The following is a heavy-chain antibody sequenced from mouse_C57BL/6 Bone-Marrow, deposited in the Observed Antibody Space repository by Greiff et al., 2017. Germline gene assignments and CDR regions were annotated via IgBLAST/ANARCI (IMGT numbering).Heavy chain of an antibody. J-gene: IGHJ2*01. Sequence: QVQLQQSGAELARPGASVKLSCKASGYTFPSYGISWVTQRTGQGLEWIGEIYPRSGNTYYNEKFKGKATLTADKSSSTAYMELRSLTSEDSAVYCSARENYYGSSSYYFDYWGQGTTLTVSS. CDR1: GYTFPSYG. D-gene: IGHD1-1*01. V-gene: IGHV1-81*01. CDR3: ARENYYGSSSYYFDY. CDR2: IYPRSGNT.